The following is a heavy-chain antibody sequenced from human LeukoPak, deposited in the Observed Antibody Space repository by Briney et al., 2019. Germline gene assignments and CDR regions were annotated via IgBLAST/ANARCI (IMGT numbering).Heavy chain of an antibody. J-gene: IGHJ5*02. V-gene: IGHV1-69*13. CDR1: GGTFSSYA. CDR2: IIPIFGTA. Sequence: SVKVSCKASGGTFSSYAISWVRQAPGQGLEWMGGIIPIFGTANYAQKFQGRVTITADESTSTAYMELSSLRSEDTAVYYCARVKEVGVAVHNWFDPWGQGTLVTVSS. CDR3: ARVKEVGVAVHNWFDP. D-gene: IGHD6-19*01.